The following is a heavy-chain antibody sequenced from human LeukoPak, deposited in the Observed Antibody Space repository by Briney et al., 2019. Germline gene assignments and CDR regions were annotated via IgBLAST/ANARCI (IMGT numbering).Heavy chain of an antibody. J-gene: IGHJ5*02. CDR3: ARGPGAAAAIPGRRSGLDP. D-gene: IGHD2-2*02. CDR1: GGSFSGYY. V-gene: IGHV4-34*01. CDR2: INHSGST. Sequence: SETLSLTCAVYGGSFSGYYWSWIRRSPGKGLEWIGEINHSGSTNYNPSLKSRVTISVDTSKNQFSLKLSSVTAADTAVYYCARGPGAAAAIPGRRSGLDPWGQGTLVTVSS.